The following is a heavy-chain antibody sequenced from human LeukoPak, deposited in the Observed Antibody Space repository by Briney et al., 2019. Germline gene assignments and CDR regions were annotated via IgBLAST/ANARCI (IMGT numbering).Heavy chain of an antibody. D-gene: IGHD5-18*01. V-gene: IGHV1-69*05. CDR2: IIPIFGAA. J-gene: IGHJ4*02. CDR1: GGTYSSYA. CDR3: AGYSYGDLDY. Sequence: PSVKVSCKASGGTYSSYAISWVRQAPGQGLEWMGRIIPIFGAANYAQKFQGRVTITTDESTSTAYMELSSLRSEDTAVYYCAGYSYGDLDYWGQGTLVTVS.